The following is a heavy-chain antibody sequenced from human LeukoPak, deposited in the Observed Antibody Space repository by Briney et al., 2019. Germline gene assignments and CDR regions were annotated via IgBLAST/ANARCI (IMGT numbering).Heavy chain of an antibody. CDR3: ASLAVAGRPYYYYYGMDV. Sequence: SETLSLTCAVSGGSISSYYWSWIRQPPGKGLEWIGEINHSGSTNYNPSLKSRVTISVDTSKNQFSLKLSSVTAADTAVYYCASLAVAGRPYYYYYGMDVWGQGTTVTVSS. V-gene: IGHV4-34*01. CDR2: INHSGST. J-gene: IGHJ6*02. CDR1: GGSISSYY. D-gene: IGHD6-19*01.